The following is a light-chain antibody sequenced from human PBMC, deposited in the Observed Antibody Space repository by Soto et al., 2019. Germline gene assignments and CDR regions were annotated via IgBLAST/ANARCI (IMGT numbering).Light chain of an antibody. V-gene: IGKV2-28*01. CDR1: QSLLHSDGYNY. CDR2: SGS. Sequence: IVMTQSPLSLPVTPGAPASISCRTSQSLLHSDGYNYLDWYLQKPVQSPQLMIYSGSNRASGVPDRVSRSGSGTDFTMTISRVEAEDVGIYYCMQALQTPHTFSQGTRLEIK. CDR3: MQALQTPHT. J-gene: IGKJ5*01.